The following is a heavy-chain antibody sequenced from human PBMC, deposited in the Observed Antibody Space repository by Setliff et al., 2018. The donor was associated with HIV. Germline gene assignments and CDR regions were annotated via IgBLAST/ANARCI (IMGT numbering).Heavy chain of an antibody. CDR1: GYSFTTYG. CDR3: ARGHHFYWYFDL. V-gene: IGHV1-18*01. CDR2: ISVYNGQT. J-gene: IGHJ2*01. Sequence: ASVKVSCKASGYSFTTYGISWVRQAPGQGLEWVGWISVYNGQTLYAQKVQDRITVTMDIPKDTVYMELRGLTPDDTAVYYCARGHHFYWYFDLWGPGTLVTVS.